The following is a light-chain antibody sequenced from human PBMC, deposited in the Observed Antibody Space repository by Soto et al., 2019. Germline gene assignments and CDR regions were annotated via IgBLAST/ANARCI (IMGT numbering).Light chain of an antibody. CDR1: QSININ. J-gene: IGKJ5*01. CDR3: QQYDNWPFT. CDR2: GAS. Sequence: EIGMTQSPATLSVSPGERATLSCRASQSININLAWYQQKPGQAPRLLISGASTRATGLPARFSGSGSGTEFTLIISSLQSEDSAVYYCQQYDNWPFTFGQGTRLEIK. V-gene: IGKV3-15*01.